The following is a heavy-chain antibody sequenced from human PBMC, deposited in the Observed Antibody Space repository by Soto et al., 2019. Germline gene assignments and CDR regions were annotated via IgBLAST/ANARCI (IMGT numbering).Heavy chain of an antibody. D-gene: IGHD6-13*01. Sequence: GASVKVSCKASGYTFTGYYMHWVRQAPGQGLEWMGWINPNSGGTNYAQKFQGRVTMTRDTSISTAYMELSRLRSDDTAVYYCARAESSSRYPYFDYCGQGPLVTVST. CDR2: INPNSGGT. CDR3: ARAESSSRYPYFDY. J-gene: IGHJ4*02. V-gene: IGHV1-2*02. CDR1: GYTFTGYY.